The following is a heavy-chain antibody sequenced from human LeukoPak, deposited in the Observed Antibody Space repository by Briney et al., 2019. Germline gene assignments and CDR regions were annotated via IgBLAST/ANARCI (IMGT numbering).Heavy chain of an antibody. Sequence: SETLSLTCAVSGYSISSGYYWGWIRQPPGKGLDWIGSISHSGSTYYNPSLRSRVTVSIDTSKNQFSLRLNSVTATDTAVYYCARVGGYSYGNYYFNYWGQGTLVTVSS. V-gene: IGHV4-38-2*01. D-gene: IGHD5-18*01. J-gene: IGHJ4*02. CDR2: ISHSGST. CDR3: ARVGGYSYGNYYFNY. CDR1: GYSISSGYY.